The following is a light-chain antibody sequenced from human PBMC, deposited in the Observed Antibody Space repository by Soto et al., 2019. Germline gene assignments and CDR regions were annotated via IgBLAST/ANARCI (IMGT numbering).Light chain of an antibody. J-gene: IGLJ3*02. V-gene: IGLV1-44*01. CDR2: TSN. Sequence: QAVVIQPPSASGTPGQTVTISCSGSSSNIGSNAVNWFQQVPGTAPKLLIYTSNQRPSGVPDRFSGSKSGTSASLAISGLQSEDEADYYCAGWDDSLNGWVFGGGTKVTVL. CDR3: AGWDDSLNGWV. CDR1: SSNIGSNA.